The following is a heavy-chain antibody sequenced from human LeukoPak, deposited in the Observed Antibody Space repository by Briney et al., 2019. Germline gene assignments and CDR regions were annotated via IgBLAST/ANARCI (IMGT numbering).Heavy chain of an antibody. Sequence: ASVTVSFTASGYTFTGYYMHWVRQAPGQGLEWMGRINPNSGNTGYAQKFQGRVTMTRNTSISTAYMELSSLRSEDTAVYYCARVFYSSGWYSTFLYGMDVWGQGTTVTVSS. J-gene: IGHJ6*02. CDR2: INPNSGNT. D-gene: IGHD6-19*01. CDR3: ARVFYSSGWYSTFLYGMDV. V-gene: IGHV1-8*02. CDR1: GYTFTGYY.